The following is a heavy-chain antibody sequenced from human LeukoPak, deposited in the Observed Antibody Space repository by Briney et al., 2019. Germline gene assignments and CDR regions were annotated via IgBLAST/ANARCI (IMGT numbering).Heavy chain of an antibody. D-gene: IGHD2-15*01. CDR1: GYTFTGYY. CDR3: ARGLRYCSGGSCYWFDP. CDR2: INPNSGGT. Sequence: ASVKVSCKASGYTFTGYYMHWVRQAPRQGLEWMGWINPNSGGTNYAQKFQGRVTMTRDTSISTAYIELSRLRSDDTAVYYCARGLRYCSGGSCYWFDPWGQGTLVTVSS. V-gene: IGHV1-2*02. J-gene: IGHJ5*02.